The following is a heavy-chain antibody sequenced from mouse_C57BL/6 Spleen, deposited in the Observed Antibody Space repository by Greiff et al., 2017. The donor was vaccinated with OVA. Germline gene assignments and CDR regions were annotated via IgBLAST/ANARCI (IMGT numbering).Heavy chain of an antibody. Sequence: QVQLKQSGAELVRPGASVTLSCKASGYTFTDYEMHWVKQTPVHGLEWIGAIDPETGGTAYNQKFKGKAILTADKSSSTAYMELRSLTSEDSAVYYCTRSGGNIFAYWGQGTLVTVSA. D-gene: IGHD2-1*01. CDR3: TRSGGNIFAY. CDR2: IDPETGGT. V-gene: IGHV1-15*01. J-gene: IGHJ3*01. CDR1: GYTFTDYE.